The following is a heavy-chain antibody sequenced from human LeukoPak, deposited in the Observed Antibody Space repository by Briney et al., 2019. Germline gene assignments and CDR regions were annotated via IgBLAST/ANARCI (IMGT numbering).Heavy chain of an antibody. CDR3: AREARFALPVVGSGDY. CDR2: MFYNGAT. CDR1: GGSISRNDY. J-gene: IGHJ4*02. V-gene: IGHV4-39*07. Sequence: SETLSLTCSVSGGSISRNDYWGWIRQPPGKGLEWIGTMFYNGATKSNPSLSSRVTMSIDTSKNQFSLKLRSVTAADTAVYYCAREARFALPVVGSGDYWGQGTLVTVSS. D-gene: IGHD6-19*01.